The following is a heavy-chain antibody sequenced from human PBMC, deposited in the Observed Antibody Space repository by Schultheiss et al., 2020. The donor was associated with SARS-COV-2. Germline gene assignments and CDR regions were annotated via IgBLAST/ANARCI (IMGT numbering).Heavy chain of an antibody. D-gene: IGHD6-13*01. CDR3: AKPPGRGSWDYYYYYMDV. J-gene: IGHJ6*03. Sequence: GGSLRLSCAASGFTFSSYAIHWVRQAPGKGLEWVAVIWYDGSNKYYADSVKGRFTISRDNSKNTLYLQMNSLRAEDTAVYYCAKPPGRGSWDYYYYYMDVWGKGTTVTVSS. CDR1: GFTFSSYA. CDR2: IWYDGSNK. V-gene: IGHV3-30*01.